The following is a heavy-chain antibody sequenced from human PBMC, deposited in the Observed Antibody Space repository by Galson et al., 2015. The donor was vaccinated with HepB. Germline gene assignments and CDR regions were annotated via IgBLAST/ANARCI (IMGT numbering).Heavy chain of an antibody. Sequence: SLRLSCAASGFTFRNYAMSWVRQAPGKGLEWVSTITNVGSTYYADSVKGRFTISRDHSKSTLYLQMNSLRAEDTAVYYCAKTLIVPYKNWFDPWGKGTLVTVSS. J-gene: IGHJ5*02. V-gene: IGHV3-23*01. D-gene: IGHD1-26*01. CDR2: ITNVGST. CDR3: AKTLIVPYKNWFDP. CDR1: GFTFRNYA.